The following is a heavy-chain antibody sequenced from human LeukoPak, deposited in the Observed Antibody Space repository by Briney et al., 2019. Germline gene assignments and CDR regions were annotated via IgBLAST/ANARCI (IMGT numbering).Heavy chain of an antibody. D-gene: IGHD4-17*01. CDR3: ARDHYGAARGVWFDP. Sequence: SETLSLTCTVSGGSINSYYWNWIRQPPGKGLEWIGYIYYSGSTYYNPSLKSRVTISVDTSKNQFSLKLSSVTAADTAVYYCARDHYGAARGVWFDPWGQGTLVTVSS. CDR2: IYYSGST. V-gene: IGHV4-59*12. CDR1: GGSINSYY. J-gene: IGHJ5*02.